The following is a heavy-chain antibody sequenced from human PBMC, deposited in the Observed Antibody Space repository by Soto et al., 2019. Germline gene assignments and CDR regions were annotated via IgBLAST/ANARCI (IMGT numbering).Heavy chain of an antibody. J-gene: IGHJ3*02. CDR1: GFTFSSYW. Sequence: EVQLVESGGGLVQPGGSLRLSCAASGFTFSSYWMHWVRQAPGKGLVWVSRINSDVSSTSYADSVKGRFTISSDNDTNTLYLQMNSLRAEDTAVYYCARDGPYDSSGYHDAFDIWGQGTMVTVSS. V-gene: IGHV3-74*01. CDR3: ARDGPYDSSGYHDAFDI. CDR2: INSDVSST. D-gene: IGHD3-22*01.